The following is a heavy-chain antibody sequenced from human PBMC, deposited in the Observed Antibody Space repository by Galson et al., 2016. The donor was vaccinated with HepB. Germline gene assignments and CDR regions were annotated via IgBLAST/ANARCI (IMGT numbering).Heavy chain of an antibody. V-gene: IGHV3-13*01. J-gene: IGHJ6*02. D-gene: IGHD1-14*01. CDR2: IGTADDT. CDR3: ARDGGGTGGYYYYAMDV. CDR1: GFTFSRYD. Sequence: SLRLSCAASGFTFSRYDMHWVRHVTGEGLEWVSAIGTADDTYYPGSVKGRFTISRENAKNSLYLQMNSLRDEDTAVYYCARDGGGTGGYYYYAMDVWGQGTTVTVSS.